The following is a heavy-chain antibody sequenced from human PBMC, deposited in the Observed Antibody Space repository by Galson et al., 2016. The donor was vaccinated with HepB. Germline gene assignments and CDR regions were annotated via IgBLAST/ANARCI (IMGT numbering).Heavy chain of an antibody. J-gene: IGHJ5*02. V-gene: IGHV4-39*01. CDR3: ARRVPVDKTPRPPRCFDP. CDR1: DDPLRGSTSF. CDR2: IHYTGST. D-gene: IGHD2-2*01. Sequence: SEILSLTCTVSDDPLRGSTSFWGWIRQPPGKGLEWIGNIHYTGSTYYNPSLKSRVTISVDTSKNQFSLKLTSVTAADTAVYYCARRVPVDKTPRPPRCFDPWGQGTLVTVSS.